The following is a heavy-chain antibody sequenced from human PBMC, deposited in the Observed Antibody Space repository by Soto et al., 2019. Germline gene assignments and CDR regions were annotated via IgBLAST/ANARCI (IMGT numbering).Heavy chain of an antibody. CDR2: IFYNGTT. J-gene: IGHJ4*02. CDR3: ARGKGTHRY. V-gene: IGHV4-59*01. D-gene: IGHD3-10*01. Sequence: SETLSLTCSVPGVSLTSYYWSWIRQTPGKTLEWIGCIFYNGTTNYNPSLKSRVTISLDLSKNQFSLKLNSVTAEDTALYYCARGKGTHRYWGQGALVTVSS. CDR1: GVSLTSYY.